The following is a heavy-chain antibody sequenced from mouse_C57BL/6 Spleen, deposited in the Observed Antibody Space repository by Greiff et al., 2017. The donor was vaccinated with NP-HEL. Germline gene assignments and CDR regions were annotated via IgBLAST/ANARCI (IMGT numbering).Heavy chain of an antibody. Sequence: VKLKESGPGLVAPSQSLSITCTVSGFSLTSYGVHWVRQPPGKGLEWLVVIWSDGSTTYNSALKSRLSISKDNSKSQVFLKMNSLQTDDTAMYYCARHEGDYYAMDYWGQGTSVTVSS. V-gene: IGHV2-6-1*01. J-gene: IGHJ4*01. CDR1: GFSLTSYG. CDR3: ARHEGDYYAMDY. CDR2: IWSDGST.